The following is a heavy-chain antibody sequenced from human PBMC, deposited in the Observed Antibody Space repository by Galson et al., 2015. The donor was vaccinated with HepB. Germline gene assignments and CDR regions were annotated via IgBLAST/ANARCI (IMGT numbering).Heavy chain of an antibody. Sequence: SETLSLTCAVYGGSFSGYYWSWIRQPPGKGLEWIGEINHSGSTNYNPSLKSRVTISVDTSKNQFSLKLSSVTAADTAVYYCARVGYSTSRGGDYWGQGTLVTVSS. D-gene: IGHD6-13*01. J-gene: IGHJ4*02. CDR1: GGSFSGYY. CDR3: ARVGYSTSRGGDY. CDR2: INHSGST. V-gene: IGHV4-34*01.